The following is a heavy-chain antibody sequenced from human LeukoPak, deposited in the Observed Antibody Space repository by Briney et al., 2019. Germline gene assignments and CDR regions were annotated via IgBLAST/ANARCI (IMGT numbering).Heavy chain of an antibody. Sequence: SETLSLTCTVSGGSISSYYWSWIRQPPGKGLEWIGYIHYSGTTNYNPSLKSRVTISVDTSKNQFSLKLSSVTAADTAVYYCARVPQPNIWFGELGYWGQGTLVTVS. CDR1: GGSISSYY. CDR2: IHYSGTT. CDR3: ARVPQPNIWFGELGY. D-gene: IGHD3-10*01. J-gene: IGHJ4*02. V-gene: IGHV4-59*01.